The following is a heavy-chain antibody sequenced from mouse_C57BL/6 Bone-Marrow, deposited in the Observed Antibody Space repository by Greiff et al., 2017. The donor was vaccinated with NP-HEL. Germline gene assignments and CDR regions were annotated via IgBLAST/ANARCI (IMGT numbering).Heavy chain of an antibody. J-gene: IGHJ1*03. D-gene: IGHD2-4*01. CDR3: ASSMITPYWYFDV. CDR2: ISSGGSYT. CDR1: GFTFSSYG. V-gene: IGHV5-6*01. Sequence: VQLKQSGGDLVKPGGSLKLSCAASGFTFSSYGMSWVRQTPDKRLEWVATISSGGSYTYYPDSVKGRFTISRDNAKNTLYLQMSSLKSEDTAMYYCASSMITPYWYFDVWGTGTTVTVSS.